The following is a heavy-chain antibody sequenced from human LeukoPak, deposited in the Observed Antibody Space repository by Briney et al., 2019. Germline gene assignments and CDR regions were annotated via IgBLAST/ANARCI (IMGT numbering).Heavy chain of an antibody. J-gene: IGHJ3*02. CDR3: AREGAMVRGVICRAFDI. D-gene: IGHD3-10*01. Sequence: KASETLSLTCTVSGGSISSYYWNWIRQPPGRGLDWIGYIYYSGSTNYNPSLKSRVTISVDTSKNQFSLKLSSVTAADTAVYYCAREGAMVRGVICRAFDIWGQGTMVTVSS. CDR1: GGSISSYY. V-gene: IGHV4-59*01. CDR2: IYYSGST.